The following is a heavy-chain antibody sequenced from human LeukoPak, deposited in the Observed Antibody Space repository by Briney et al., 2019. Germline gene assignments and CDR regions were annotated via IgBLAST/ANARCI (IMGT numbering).Heavy chain of an antibody. J-gene: IGHJ4*02. V-gene: IGHV3-53*01. D-gene: IGHD3-3*01. CDR3: AALSGYRKYDY. CDR1: GFTVSSNY. CDR2: IYSGGST. Sequence: GGSLRLSCAASGFTVSSNYMSWVRQAPGKGLKWVSVIYSGGSTYYADSVKGRFTISRDNSKNTLYLQMNSLRAEDTAVYYCAALSGYRKYDYWGQGTWPPSPQ.